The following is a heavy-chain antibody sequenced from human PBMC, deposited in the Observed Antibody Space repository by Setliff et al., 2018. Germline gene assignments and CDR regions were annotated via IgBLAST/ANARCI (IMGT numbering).Heavy chain of an antibody. V-gene: IGHV1-2*02. CDR2: INPKTGGT. CDR3: AREPYDYIWGSYRSPYFDH. CDR1: GYTFVGYY. D-gene: IGHD3-16*02. J-gene: IGHJ4*02. Sequence: ASVKVSCKASGYTFVGYYLHWVRQAPGQGLEWMGWINPKTGGTNYAQKFQGRVTMTRDASVNTAFMHLSSLKSDDMAVYYCAREPYDYIWGSYRSPYFDHWGQGALVTVSS.